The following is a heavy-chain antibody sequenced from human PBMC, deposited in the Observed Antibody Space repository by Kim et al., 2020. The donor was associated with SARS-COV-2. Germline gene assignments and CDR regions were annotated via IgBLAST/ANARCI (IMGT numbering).Heavy chain of an antibody. D-gene: IGHD6-13*01. CDR1: GFTFSSFA. V-gene: IGHV3-23*01. CDR2: IWGNGGTT. J-gene: IGHJ4*02. Sequence: GGSLRLSCAASGFTFSSFAMSWVRQAPGKGLEWVSAIWGNGGTTYYADSVKGRFIISRDNSRNTLYLQMNSLRVEDTALYYCARHSSNWDTDCWGKGTLV. CDR3: ARHSSNWDTDC.